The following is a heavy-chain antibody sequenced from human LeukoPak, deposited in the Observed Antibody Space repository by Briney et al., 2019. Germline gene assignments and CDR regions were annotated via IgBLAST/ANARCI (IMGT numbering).Heavy chain of an antibody. CDR2: INGDETST. V-gene: IGHV3-74*01. J-gene: IGHJ3*02. Sequence: GGSLRLSCAASGFIFRRYWMYWVRQAPGKGLVWVSHINGDETSTNYADFVKGRFTISRDNAKNTLYLQMNSLGVEDTALYYCATLTHYDSRSFAFDIWGQGTMVTVSS. CDR1: GFIFRRYW. D-gene: IGHD3-22*01. CDR3: ATLTHYDSRSFAFDI.